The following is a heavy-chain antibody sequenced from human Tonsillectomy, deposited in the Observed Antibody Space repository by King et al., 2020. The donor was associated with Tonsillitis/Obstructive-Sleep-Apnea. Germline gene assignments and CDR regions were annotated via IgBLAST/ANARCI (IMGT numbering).Heavy chain of an antibody. V-gene: IGHV1-69*01. D-gene: IGHD6-13*01. CDR1: GGTFSSYA. CDR2: IIPIFGTA. J-gene: IGHJ5*02. Sequence: QLVQSGAEVKKPGSSVKGSCKASGGTFSSYAISWVRQAPGQGLEWMGGIIPIFGTANYAPKFQGRVTITADESTSTAYMELSSLGSEDTAVYYCAREGGSSSWNNWFDPWGQETLVTVSS. CDR3: AREGGSSSWNNWFDP.